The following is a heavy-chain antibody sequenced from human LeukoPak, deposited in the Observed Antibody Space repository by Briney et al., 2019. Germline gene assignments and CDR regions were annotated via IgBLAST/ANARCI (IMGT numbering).Heavy chain of an antibody. CDR1: GGSISTYY. J-gene: IGHJ4*02. CDR2: IYNSGST. CDR3: ARGGPYDSGTFYFDY. Sequence: PSETLSLTCTVSGGSISTYYWSWIRQPPGKGLEWIGYIYNSGSTNYNPSLKSRVTISVDTFKNQFSLKLSSVTAADSAVYYCARGGPYDSGTFYFDYWGQGTLVTVSS. D-gene: IGHD3-10*01. V-gene: IGHV4-59*01.